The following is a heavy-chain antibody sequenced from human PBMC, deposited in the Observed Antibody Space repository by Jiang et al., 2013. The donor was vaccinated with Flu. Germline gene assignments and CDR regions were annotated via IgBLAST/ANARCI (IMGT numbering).Heavy chain of an antibody. J-gene: IGHJ3*02. V-gene: IGHV4-34*01. Sequence: LLKPSETLSLTCAVYGGSFSGYYWSWIRQPPGKGLEWIGEINHSGSTNYNPSLKSRVTISVDTSKNQFSLKLSSVTAADTAVYYCARGPGNRYYYGSGSFGYNDAFDIWGQGTMVTVSS. D-gene: IGHD3-10*01. CDR2: INHSGST. CDR3: ARGPGNRYYYGSGSFGYNDAFDI. CDR1: GGSFSGYY.